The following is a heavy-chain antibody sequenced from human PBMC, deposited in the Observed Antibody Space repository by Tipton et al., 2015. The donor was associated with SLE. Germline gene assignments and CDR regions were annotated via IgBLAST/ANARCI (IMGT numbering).Heavy chain of an antibody. D-gene: IGHD3-10*01. CDR3: ARGESDYYGSGSPWSWFDP. Sequence: TLSLTCTVSGDSVNFHDYFWGWIRQPPGKGLDSIGTISYSGSTYYNPSLKSRVTISVDTSKNQFSLKLSSVTAADTAVYYCARGESDYYGSGSPWSWFDPWGQGTLVTVSS. CDR2: ISYSGST. J-gene: IGHJ5*02. V-gene: IGHV4-39*07. CDR1: GDSVNFHDYF.